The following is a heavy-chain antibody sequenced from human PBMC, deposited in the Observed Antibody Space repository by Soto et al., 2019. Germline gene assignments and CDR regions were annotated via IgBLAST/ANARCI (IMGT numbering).Heavy chain of an antibody. V-gene: IGHV3-11*05. D-gene: IGHD3-16*01. CDR3: ARDYFRLGRRWFDP. Sequence: QVQLVESGGGLVEPEGSLRLSCAASGFSFSDYYMSWIRQAPGKGLEWVSYISSSSSYTNYADSVKGRFTISRDNAKNSLYLQMNSLRAEDTAVYYCARDYFRLGRRWFDPWGQGTLVTVSS. CDR1: GFSFSDYY. J-gene: IGHJ5*02. CDR2: ISSSSSYT.